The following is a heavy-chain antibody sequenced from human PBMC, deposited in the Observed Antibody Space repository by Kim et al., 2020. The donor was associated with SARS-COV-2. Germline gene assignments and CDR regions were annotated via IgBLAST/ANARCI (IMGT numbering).Heavy chain of an antibody. D-gene: IGHD3-22*01. CDR3: ARGGLGLGVGIGVVVNEADAFDI. V-gene: IGHV3-48*03. CDR1: GFTFSSYE. J-gene: IGHJ3*02. Sequence: GGSLRLSCAASGFTFSSYEMNWVRQAPGKGLEWVSYISSSGSTIYYADSVKGRFTISRDNAKNSLYLQMNSLRAEDTAVYYCARGGLGLGVGIGVVVNEADAFDIWGQGTMVTVSS. CDR2: ISSSGSTI.